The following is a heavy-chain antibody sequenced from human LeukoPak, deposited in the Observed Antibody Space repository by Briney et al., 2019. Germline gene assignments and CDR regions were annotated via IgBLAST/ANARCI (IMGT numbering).Heavy chain of an antibody. D-gene: IGHD3-10*01. CDR3: ARHLNRYVYGSGSADNWFDP. V-gene: IGHV4-38-2*01. CDR2: IYHSGST. Sequence: SETPSLTCAVSGYSISSGYYWGWIRQPPGKGLEWIGSIYHSGSTYYNPSLKSRVTISVDTSKNQFSLKLSSVTAADTAVYYCARHLNRYVYGSGSADNWFDPWGQGTLVTASS. CDR1: GYSISSGYY. J-gene: IGHJ5*02.